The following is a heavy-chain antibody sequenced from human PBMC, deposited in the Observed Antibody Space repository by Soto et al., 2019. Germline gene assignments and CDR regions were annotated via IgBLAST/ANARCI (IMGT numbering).Heavy chain of an antibody. D-gene: IGHD6-19*01. CDR3: ARVGGQWLAGGHYYYGMDV. V-gene: IGHV1-18*01. CDR2: ISAYNGNT. CDR1: GYTFTSYG. J-gene: IGHJ6*02. Sequence: QVQLVQSGAEVKKPGASVKVSCKASGYTFTSYGISWVRQAPGQGLEWMGWISAYNGNTNYAQKLQGRVTMTTDTSKSTAYMELRSLRSDDTAVYYCARVGGQWLAGGHYYYGMDVWGQGTTVTVSS.